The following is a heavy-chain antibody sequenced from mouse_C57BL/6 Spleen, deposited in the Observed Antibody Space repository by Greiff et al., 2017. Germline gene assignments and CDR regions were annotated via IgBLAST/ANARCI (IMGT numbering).Heavy chain of an antibody. CDR1: GYTFTSYW. CDR3: ARAVDPWYFDV. V-gene: IGHV1-64*01. CDR2: IHPNSGST. Sequence: VQLQQSGAELVKPGASVKLSCKASGYTFTSYWMHWVKQRPGQGLEWIGMIHPNSGSTNYNEKFKSKATLTVDKSSSTAYMQLSSLTSEDSAVYYCARAVDPWYFDVWGTGTTVTVSS. D-gene: IGHD1-1*01. J-gene: IGHJ1*03.